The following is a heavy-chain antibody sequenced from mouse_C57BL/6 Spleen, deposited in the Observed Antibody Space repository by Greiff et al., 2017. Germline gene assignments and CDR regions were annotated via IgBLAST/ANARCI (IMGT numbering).Heavy chain of an antibody. CDR1: GYTFTSYW. V-gene: IGHV1-72*01. CDR3: ARDLNYYGRDYYAMDY. CDR2: IDPNSGGT. D-gene: IGHD1-1*01. J-gene: IGHJ4*01. Sequence: QVHVKQPGAELVKPGASVKLSCKASGYTFTSYWMHWVKQRPGRGLEWIGRIDPNSGGTKYNEKFKSKATLTVDKPSSTAYMQLSSLTSEDSAVYYCARDLNYYGRDYYAMDYWGQGTSVTVSS.